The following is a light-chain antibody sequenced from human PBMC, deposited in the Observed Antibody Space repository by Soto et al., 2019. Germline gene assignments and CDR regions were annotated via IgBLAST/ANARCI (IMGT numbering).Light chain of an antibody. J-gene: IGKJ4*01. V-gene: IGKV3-11*01. CDR2: DAS. CDR3: HQRSNWPPT. CDR1: QSVSSY. Sequence: EIVLTQSPVTLSLSPGEGATLSCRASQSVSSYIAWYQHKPGQAPRLLIYDASNRATGIPARFSGSGSGTDFTLTISSLEPEDFAVYYCHQRSNWPPTFGGGTKVEIK.